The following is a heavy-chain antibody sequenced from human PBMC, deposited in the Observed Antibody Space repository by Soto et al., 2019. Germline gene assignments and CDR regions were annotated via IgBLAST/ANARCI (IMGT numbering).Heavy chain of an antibody. Sequence: GESLKISCKGSGYSFTSYWIGWVRQMPGKGLEWMGIIYPGGSDTRYSPSFQGQVTISADKSISTAYLQWSSLKASDTAMYYCARIYLTNYDFWSGYWDYYYGMDVWGQGTTVTVSS. J-gene: IGHJ6*02. CDR3: ARIYLTNYDFWSGYWDYYYGMDV. CDR2: IYPGGSDT. D-gene: IGHD3-3*01. V-gene: IGHV5-51*01. CDR1: GYSFTSYW.